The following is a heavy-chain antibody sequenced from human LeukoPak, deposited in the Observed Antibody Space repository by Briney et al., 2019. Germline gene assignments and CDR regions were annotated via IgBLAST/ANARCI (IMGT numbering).Heavy chain of an antibody. J-gene: IGHJ4*02. CDR3: AKDRQDGYNGYYFDY. CDR1: GFTFDDYA. V-gene: IGHV3-43D*03. D-gene: IGHD5-24*01. CDR2: ISWDGGST. Sequence: PGGSLRLSCAASGFTFDDYAMHWVRQAPGKGLEWVSLISWDGGSTYYADSVKGRFTISRDNSKNSLYLQMNSLRAEDTALYYCAKDRQDGYNGYYFDYWGQGTLVTVSS.